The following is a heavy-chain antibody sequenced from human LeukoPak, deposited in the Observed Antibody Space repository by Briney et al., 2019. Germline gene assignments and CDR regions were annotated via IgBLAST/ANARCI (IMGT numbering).Heavy chain of an antibody. J-gene: IGHJ3*02. CDR3: ARWINYDILTGYYADAFDI. V-gene: IGHV4-4*07. CDR1: GGSISSYY. Sequence: SETLSLTCTVSGGSISSYYWSWIRQPAGKGLEWIGRIYTSGSTNYNPSLKSRVTMSVDTSKNQFSLKLSSVTAADTAVYYCARWINYDILTGYYADAFDIWGQGTMVTVSS. D-gene: IGHD3-9*01. CDR2: IYTSGST.